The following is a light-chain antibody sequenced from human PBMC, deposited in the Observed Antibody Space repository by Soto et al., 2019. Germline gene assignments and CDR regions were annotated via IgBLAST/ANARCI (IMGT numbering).Light chain of an antibody. Sequence: QSALTQPRSVSGAPGQSVTISCTGTSSDVGDYKYVSWYRQHPGKAPKLIIYDVSERPSGVPDRFSGSKSGNTASLTISGLQAEDEADYYCCSYAGSYSYVFGTGTQVTVL. CDR3: CSYAGSYSYV. CDR2: DVS. CDR1: SSDVGDYKY. V-gene: IGLV2-11*01. J-gene: IGLJ1*01.